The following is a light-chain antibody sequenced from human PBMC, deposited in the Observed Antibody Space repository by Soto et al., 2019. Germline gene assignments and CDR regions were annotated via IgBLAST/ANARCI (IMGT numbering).Light chain of an antibody. V-gene: IGLV2-14*01. Sequence: QSALTQPASVSWSPGQSITISCTGSSSDVGTQNYVSWYQQHPDKAPKLMIYEVSDRPSGVSNRFSGSKSGNTASLTISGVQAEDEADYYCLSYTSSYTVVFGGGTKLTVL. J-gene: IGLJ2*01. CDR2: EVS. CDR1: SSDVGTQNY. CDR3: LSYTSSYTVV.